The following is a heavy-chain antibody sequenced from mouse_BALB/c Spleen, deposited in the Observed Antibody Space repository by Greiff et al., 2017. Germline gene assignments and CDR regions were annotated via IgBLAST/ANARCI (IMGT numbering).Heavy chain of an antibody. J-gene: IGHJ2*01. CDR2: ISYSGST. Sequence: EVKLMESGPGLVKPSQSLSLTCTVTGYSITSDYAWNWIRQFPGNKLEWMGYISYSGSTSYNPSLKSRISITRDTSKNQFFLQLNSVTTEDTATYYCAREGHYYGSHDYWGQGTTLTVSS. CDR1: GYSITSDYA. V-gene: IGHV3-2*02. CDR3: AREGHYYGSHDY. D-gene: IGHD1-2*01.